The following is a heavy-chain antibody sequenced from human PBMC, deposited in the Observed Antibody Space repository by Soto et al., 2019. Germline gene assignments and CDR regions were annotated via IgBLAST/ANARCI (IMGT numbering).Heavy chain of an antibody. CDR2: IYYSGST. CDR3: ASVGATYALDY. J-gene: IGHJ4*02. Sequence: SETLSLTCTVSGGSISSYYWSWIRQPPGKGLEWIGYIYYSGSTNYNPSLKSRVTISVDTSKNQFSLKLSSVTAADTAVYYCASVGATYALDYWGQGTLVTVSS. CDR1: GGSISSYY. V-gene: IGHV4-59*01. D-gene: IGHD1-26*01.